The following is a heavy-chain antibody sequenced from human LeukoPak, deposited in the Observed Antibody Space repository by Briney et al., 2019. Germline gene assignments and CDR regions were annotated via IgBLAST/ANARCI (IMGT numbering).Heavy chain of an antibody. V-gene: IGHV4-39*01. CDR3: ARDFGDHRIDY. D-gene: IGHD4-17*01. CDR1: VGSISGSNYY. Sequence: SETLSLTCTVSVGSISGSNYYWGWVRQSPEKGLEWIVSIIYSETTHYDPSLRSRVTISVDTSKSQFSLRLTSVTAADTAVYYCARDFGDHRIDYWGQGTLVTVSS. J-gene: IGHJ4*02. CDR2: IIYSETT.